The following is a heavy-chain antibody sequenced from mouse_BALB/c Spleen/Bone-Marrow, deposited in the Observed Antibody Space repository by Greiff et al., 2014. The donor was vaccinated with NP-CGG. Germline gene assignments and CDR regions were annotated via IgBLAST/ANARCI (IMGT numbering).Heavy chain of an antibody. V-gene: IGHV1-69*02. Sequence: QVQPQQSGAELVRPGASVKLSCKASGYTFTSYWINWVKQRPGQGLEWIGNIYPSDSYTNYNQKFKDKATLTVDKSSSTAYMQLSSPTSEDSAVYYCTRREGNYAFAYWGQGTLVTVSA. D-gene: IGHD2-1*01. J-gene: IGHJ3*01. CDR1: GYTFTSYW. CDR2: IYPSDSYT. CDR3: TRREGNYAFAY.